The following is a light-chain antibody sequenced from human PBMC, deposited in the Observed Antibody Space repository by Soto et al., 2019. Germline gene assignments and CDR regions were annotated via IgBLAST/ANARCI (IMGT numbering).Light chain of an antibody. CDR2: GAS. J-gene: IGKJ1*01. CDR3: HQYGSSPQT. Sequence: EIVLTHSPDTLSLSPGARATLSFRASQSVSSYLAWYQQKPGQAPRLLIYGASSRATGIPDRFSGNGSGTDFTLTISRLEPEDFAVFYCHQYGSSPQTFGQGTKVDI. CDR1: QSVSSY. V-gene: IGKV3-20*01.